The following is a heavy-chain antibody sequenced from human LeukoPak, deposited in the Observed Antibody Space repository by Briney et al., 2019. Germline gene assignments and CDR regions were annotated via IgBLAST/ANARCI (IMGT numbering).Heavy chain of an antibody. Sequence: ASVKVSCKASGYTFTGYYMHWVRQAPGQGLEWMGRINPNSGGTNYAQKSQGRVTMTRDTTISTAYMELGRLRSDDTAVYYCARGRRYYDSSGRNLFDYWGQGTLVTVSS. D-gene: IGHD3-22*01. CDR1: GYTFTGYY. V-gene: IGHV1-2*06. J-gene: IGHJ4*02. CDR3: ARGRRYYDSSGRNLFDY. CDR2: INPNSGGT.